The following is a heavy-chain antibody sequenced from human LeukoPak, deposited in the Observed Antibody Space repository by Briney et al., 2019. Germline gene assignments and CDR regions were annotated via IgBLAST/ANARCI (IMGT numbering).Heavy chain of an antibody. V-gene: IGHV3-21*01. CDR1: GFTFSSYS. CDR2: ISSSSSYI. J-gene: IGHJ4*02. Sequence: PGGSLRLSCAASGFTFSSYSMNWVRQAPGKGLEWVSSISSSSSYIYYADSVKGRFTISRDNAKNSLYLQMNSLRAEDTAVYYCAIHGYRYSGSYSFDYWGQGTLVTVSS. D-gene: IGHD1-26*01. CDR3: AIHGYRYSGSYSFDY.